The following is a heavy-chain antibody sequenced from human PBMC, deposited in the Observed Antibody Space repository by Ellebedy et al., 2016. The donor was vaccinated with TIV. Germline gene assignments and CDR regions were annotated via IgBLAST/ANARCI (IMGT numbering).Heavy chain of an antibody. Sequence: MPSETLSLTCTVSGGSISSYYWSWIRQPAGKGLEWIGRIYTSGSTNYNPSLQSRVTTSVDTSKNQFSLKLSSVTAADTAVYYCAGGYSSGWTDYWGQGTLVTVSS. D-gene: IGHD6-19*01. CDR2: IYTSGST. CDR1: GGSISSYY. V-gene: IGHV4-4*07. CDR3: AGGYSSGWTDY. J-gene: IGHJ4*02.